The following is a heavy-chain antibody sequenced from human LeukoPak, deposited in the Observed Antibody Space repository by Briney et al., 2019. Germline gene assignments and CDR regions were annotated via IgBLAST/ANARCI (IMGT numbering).Heavy chain of an antibody. V-gene: IGHV1-18*01. D-gene: IGHD3-3*01. Sequence: ASVKVSCKASGYTFTSYGISWVRQAPGQGLEWMGWISAYNGNTNYAQKLQGRVTMTTDTSTSTAYMELMSLRSDDTAVYYCARAVLDFWSGYASLDYFDYWSQGTLVTVSS. CDR2: ISAYNGNT. CDR3: ARAVLDFWSGYASLDYFDY. CDR1: GYTFTSYG. J-gene: IGHJ4*02.